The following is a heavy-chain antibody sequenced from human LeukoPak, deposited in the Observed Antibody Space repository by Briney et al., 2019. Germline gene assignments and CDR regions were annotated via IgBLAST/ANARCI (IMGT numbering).Heavy chain of an antibody. V-gene: IGHV4-39*01. CDR3: ARHVTISSGYGHFDY. J-gene: IGHJ4*02. Sequence: SETLSLTCTVSGGSISTSSIYWGWSRRPPGKGVELIGSIFYSGSTYYNPSLKGRDTMSVDTSKNQFSLKLSSVTAADTAVYYCARHVTISSGYGHFDYWGQGTLVTVSS. CDR2: IFYSGST. CDR1: GGSISTSSIY. D-gene: IGHD3-22*01.